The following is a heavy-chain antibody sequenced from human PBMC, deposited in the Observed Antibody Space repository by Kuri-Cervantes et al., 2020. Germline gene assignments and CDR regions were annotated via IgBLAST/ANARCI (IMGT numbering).Heavy chain of an antibody. CDR3: ARVAVTSGTLLDV. D-gene: IGHD4-17*01. J-gene: IGHJ6*04. CDR2: IYYSGST. CDR1: GDSISSYY. Sequence: SETLSLTCSVSGDSISSYYWSWIRQPPGKGLEWIGYIYYSGSTNYNPSLKSRVTISVDTSKNQFSLKLSSVTAADTAVYYCARVAVTSGTLLDVWGKGTTVTVSS. V-gene: IGHV4-59*01.